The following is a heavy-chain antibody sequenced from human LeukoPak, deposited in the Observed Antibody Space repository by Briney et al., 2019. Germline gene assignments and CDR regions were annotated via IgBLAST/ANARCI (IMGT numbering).Heavy chain of an antibody. Sequence: GGSLRLSCAASGFTFSNYAMSWVRQAPGKGLEWVSAISGGGGSTYYADSVKGRCTISRDNSKNTLYVQMNSLRAEDTAVYYCARAYSGSLTTFDIWGQGTMVTVSS. CDR3: ARAYSGSLTTFDI. V-gene: IGHV3-23*01. J-gene: IGHJ3*02. D-gene: IGHD1-26*01. CDR2: ISGGGGST. CDR1: GFTFSNYA.